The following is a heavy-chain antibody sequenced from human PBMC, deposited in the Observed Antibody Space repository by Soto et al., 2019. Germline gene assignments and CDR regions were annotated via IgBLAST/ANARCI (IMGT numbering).Heavy chain of an antibody. J-gene: IGHJ6*03. V-gene: IGHV3-13*01. Sequence: GGSLRLSCAASGFTFSSYDMHWVRQATGKGLEWVSAIGTAGDTYYPGSVKGRFTISRENAKNSLYLQMNSLRAGDTAVYYCARGGWFGEFNYYYYYMDVWGKGTTVTVSS. D-gene: IGHD3-10*01. CDR1: GFTFSSYD. CDR3: ARGGWFGEFNYYYYYMDV. CDR2: IGTAGDT.